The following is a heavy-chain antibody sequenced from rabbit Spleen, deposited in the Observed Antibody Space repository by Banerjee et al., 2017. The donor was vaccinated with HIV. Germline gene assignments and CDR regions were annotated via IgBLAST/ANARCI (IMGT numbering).Heavy chain of an antibody. D-gene: IGHD4-1*01. CDR2: IAGSSSGFT. Sequence: QSLEESGGGLVQPEGSLALTCKASGFSFSSSDYMCWVRQAPGKGLEWISCIAGSSSGFTYSATWAKGRFTCSKTSSTTVTLQMTSLTAADTATYFCARDLAGVIGWNFNLWGPGTLVTVS. CDR1: GFSFSSSDY. CDR3: ARDLAGVIGWNFNL. V-gene: IGHV1S40*01. J-gene: IGHJ4*01.